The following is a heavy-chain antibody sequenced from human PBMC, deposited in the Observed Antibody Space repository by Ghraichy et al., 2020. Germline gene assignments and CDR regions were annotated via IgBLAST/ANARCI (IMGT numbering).Heavy chain of an antibody. V-gene: IGHV4-59*01. CDR2: IYYSGST. Sequence: SETLSLTCTVSGGSISSYYWSWIRQPPGKGLEWIGYIYYSGSTNYNPSLKSRVTISVDTSKNQFSLKLSSVTAADTAVYYCARGRITMVRGVLYFDYWGQGTLVTVSS. J-gene: IGHJ4*02. D-gene: IGHD3-10*01. CDR3: ARGRITMVRGVLYFDY. CDR1: GGSISSYY.